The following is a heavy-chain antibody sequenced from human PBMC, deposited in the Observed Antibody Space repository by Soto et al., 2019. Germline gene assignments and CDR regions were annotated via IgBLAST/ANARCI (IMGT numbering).Heavy chain of an antibody. V-gene: IGHV3-23*01. CDR3: AKANLWFGGVGYYGMDV. CDR2: ISGSGGST. CDR1: GFTFSSYA. J-gene: IGHJ6*02. D-gene: IGHD3-10*01. Sequence: GGSLRLSCAASGFTFSSYAMSWVRQAPGKGLEWVSAISGSGGSTYYADSVKGRFTISRDNSKNTLYLQMNSLRAEDTAVYYCAKANLWFGGVGYYGMDVWGQGTTVTVSS.